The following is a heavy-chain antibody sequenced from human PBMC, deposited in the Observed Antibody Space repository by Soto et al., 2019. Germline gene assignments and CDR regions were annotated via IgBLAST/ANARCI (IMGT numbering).Heavy chain of an antibody. CDR1: GYTFTSYG. J-gene: IGHJ5*02. D-gene: IGHD6-13*01. V-gene: IGHV1-18*01. Sequence: ASVKVSCKASGYTFTSYGISWVRQAPGQGLEWMGWISAYNGNTNYAQKLQGRVTMTTDTSTSTAYMELRSLRSDDTAVYYCAREPLAAAGENWFDPWGQGTLVTVSS. CDR2: ISAYNGNT. CDR3: AREPLAAAGENWFDP.